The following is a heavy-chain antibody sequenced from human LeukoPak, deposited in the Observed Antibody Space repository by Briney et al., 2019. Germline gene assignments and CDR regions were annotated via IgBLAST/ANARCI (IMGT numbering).Heavy chain of an antibody. Sequence: SETLSLTCAVYGGPFSGYYWSWIRQPPGKGLEWIGEINHSGSTNYNPSLKSRVTISVDTSKNQFSLKLSSVTAADTAVYYCARMRHYYGSGSYFRRTDNEFDYWGQGTLVTVSS. CDR1: GGPFSGYY. D-gene: IGHD3-10*01. CDR2: INHSGST. V-gene: IGHV4-34*01. CDR3: ARMRHYYGSGSYFRRTDNEFDY. J-gene: IGHJ4*02.